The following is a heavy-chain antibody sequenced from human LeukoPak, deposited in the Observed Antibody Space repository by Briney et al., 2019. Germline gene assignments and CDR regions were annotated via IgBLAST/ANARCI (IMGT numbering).Heavy chain of an antibody. CDR3: ARAGYDFWSGYYLDY. Sequence: GGSLRLSCAASGFTFSSYAMHWVRQAPGKGLEWVAVISYDGSNKYYADSVKGRFTISRDNSKNTLYLQMNSLRAEDTAVYYCARAGYDFWSGYYLDYWGQGTLVTVSS. CDR2: ISYDGSNK. D-gene: IGHD3-3*01. J-gene: IGHJ4*02. V-gene: IGHV3-30*04. CDR1: GFTFSSYA.